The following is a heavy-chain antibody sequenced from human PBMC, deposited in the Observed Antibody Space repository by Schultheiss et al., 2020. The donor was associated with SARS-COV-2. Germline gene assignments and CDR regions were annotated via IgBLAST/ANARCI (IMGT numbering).Heavy chain of an antibody. D-gene: IGHD2-2*02. CDR3: ASLRCSSTSCYTGVLYFDY. J-gene: IGHJ4*02. Sequence: SETLSLTCAVYGGSFSGYYWSWIRQPPGKGLEWIGEINHSGSTNYNPSLKSRVTISVDTSKNQFSLKLSSVTAADTAVYYCASLRCSSTSCYTGVLYFDYWGQGTLVTVSS. V-gene: IGHV4-34*01. CDR2: INHSGST. CDR1: GGSFSGYY.